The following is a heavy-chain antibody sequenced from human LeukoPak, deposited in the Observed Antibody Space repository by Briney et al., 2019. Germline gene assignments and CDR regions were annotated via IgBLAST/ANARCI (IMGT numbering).Heavy chain of an antibody. V-gene: IGHV3-30*04. J-gene: IGHJ1*01. D-gene: IGHD6-19*01. Sequence: GKSLRLSCAASGFTFSSYAMHWVRKAPGKGQEWVAVISFDDGSNKYYADSVKGRFTISRDNSKNTLYLQMNSLRAEDTAMYYCARDGDPESPYSSGWYVLEHWGQGTLVTVSS. CDR3: ARDGDPESPYSSGWYVLEH. CDR1: GFTFSSYA. CDR2: ISFDDGSNK.